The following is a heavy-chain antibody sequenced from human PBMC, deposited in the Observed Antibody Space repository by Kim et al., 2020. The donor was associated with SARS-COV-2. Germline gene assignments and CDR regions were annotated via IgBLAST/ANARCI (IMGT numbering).Heavy chain of an antibody. CDR3: ARDIRPLPGYSSGRPEGVDY. Sequence: ASVKVSCKASGYTFTSYAMNWVRQAPGQGLEWMGWINTNTGNPTYAQGFTGRFVFSLDTSVSTAYLQISSLKAEDTAVYYCARDIRPLPGYSSGRPEGVDYWGQGTLVTVSS. D-gene: IGHD6-19*01. CDR1: GYTFTSYA. CDR2: INTNTGNP. J-gene: IGHJ4*02. V-gene: IGHV7-4-1*02.